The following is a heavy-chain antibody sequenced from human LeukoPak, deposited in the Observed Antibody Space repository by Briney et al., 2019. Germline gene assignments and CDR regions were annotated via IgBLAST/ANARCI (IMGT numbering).Heavy chain of an antibody. J-gene: IGHJ4*02. CDR2: IYYSGST. Sequence: SETLSLTCTVSGGSISSYYWSWIRQPPGKGLEWIGYIYYSGSTNYNPSLKSRVTISADTSKNQFSLKLSSVTAADTAVYYCAREGDHGDYFDYWGQGTLVTVSS. CDR1: GGSISSYY. V-gene: IGHV4-59*01. CDR3: AREGDHGDYFDY. D-gene: IGHD4-17*01.